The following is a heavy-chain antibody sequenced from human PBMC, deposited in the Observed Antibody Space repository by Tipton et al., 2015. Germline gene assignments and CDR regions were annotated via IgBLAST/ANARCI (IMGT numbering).Heavy chain of an antibody. CDR1: GFTFNTYG. Sequence: SLRLSCTASGFTFNTYGMHWVRQAPGKGLEWVTFIGNDETDEYYADSVKGRFTISRDNSRNTLYLEMNSLRGEDTAVYYCAGCRSSEESDYWGQGTLVTVSS. D-gene: IGHD6-6*01. J-gene: IGHJ4*02. CDR3: AGCRSSEESDY. V-gene: IGHV3-30*02. CDR2: IGNDETDE.